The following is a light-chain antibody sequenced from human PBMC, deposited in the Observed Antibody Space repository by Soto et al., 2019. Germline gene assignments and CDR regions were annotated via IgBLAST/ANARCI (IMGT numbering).Light chain of an antibody. CDR1: SSDIGTYKY. CDR3: SSHTPNITL. J-gene: IGLJ2*01. Sequence: QAVLTQPPSASGSPGQSVTISCTGTSSDIGTYKYVSWYQQHPGKAPKLMIYEVSQRPSGVPNRFSGSKSANTASLTISGLQAEDEADYYCSSHTPNITLFGGGTKLTVL. V-gene: IGLV2-8*01. CDR2: EVS.